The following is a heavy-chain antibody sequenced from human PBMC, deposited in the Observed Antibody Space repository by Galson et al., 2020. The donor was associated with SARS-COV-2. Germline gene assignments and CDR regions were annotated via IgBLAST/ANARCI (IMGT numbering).Heavy chain of an antibody. CDR2: ISHSGGT. Sequence: SETLSLTCAVPATSISSGSSSWNWIRPPPGKGLAWIGYISHSGGTYYKPSPKSRVTISGDRSKNQFSLRLSSVTDADTPVYYCARLHYGEYAPEAFDIWGPGTRVT. J-gene: IGHJ3*02. V-gene: IGHV4-30-2*01. CDR3: ARLHYGEYAPEAFDI. CDR1: ATSISSGSSS. D-gene: IGHD4-17*01.